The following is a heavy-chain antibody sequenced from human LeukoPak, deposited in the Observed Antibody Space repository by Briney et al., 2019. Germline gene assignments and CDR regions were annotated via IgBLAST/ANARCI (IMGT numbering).Heavy chain of an antibody. CDR3: ARVAKERVGGVYYFDY. Sequence: QPGGSLRLSCAASGFRFTSYAMNWVRQAPGKGLEWVSIISDAGGGTYYADSVKGRFTISRDNAKNSLYLQMNSLRAGDTAVYYCARVAKERVGGVYYFDYWGQGTLVTVSS. D-gene: IGHD1-1*01. V-gene: IGHV3-23*01. J-gene: IGHJ4*02. CDR2: ISDAGGGT. CDR1: GFRFTSYA.